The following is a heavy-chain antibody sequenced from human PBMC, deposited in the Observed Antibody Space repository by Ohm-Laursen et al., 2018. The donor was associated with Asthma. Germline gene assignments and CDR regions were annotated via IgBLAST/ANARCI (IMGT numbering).Heavy chain of an antibody. D-gene: IGHD3-22*01. CDR2: IYYSGIT. CDR1: GDSISSGNNY. Sequence: TLSLTCTVSGDSISSGNNYWSWIRQHPVKGLELIGYIYYSGITYSNPSLRSRVTISADTSKNQLSLNLTSVTAADTAVYYCARGSFYFESTGYYFFDHWGQGALVTVSS. CDR3: ARGSFYFESTGYYFFDH. J-gene: IGHJ4*02. V-gene: IGHV4-31*02.